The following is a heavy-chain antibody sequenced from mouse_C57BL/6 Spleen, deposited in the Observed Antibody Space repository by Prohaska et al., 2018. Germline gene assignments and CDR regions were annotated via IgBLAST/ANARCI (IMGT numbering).Heavy chain of an antibody. CDR3: MRYGSSYWYFDV. CDR1: GFTFSGFW. Sequence: EVQLLETGGGLVQPGGSRGLSCEGSGFTFSGFWMSWVRQTPGKTLEWIGDINSVCSAINYAPSIKDRFTIFRDNDKSTLYLQMSNVRSEDTATYFCMRYGSSYWYFDVWGTGTTVTVSS. CDR2: INSVCSAI. J-gene: IGHJ1*03. D-gene: IGHD1-1*01. V-gene: IGHV11-2*01.